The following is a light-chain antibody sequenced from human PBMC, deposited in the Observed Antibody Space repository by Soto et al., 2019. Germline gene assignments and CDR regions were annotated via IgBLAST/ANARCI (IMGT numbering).Light chain of an antibody. V-gene: IGLV1-44*01. CDR1: SSNIESHS. CDR2: TNN. Sequence: QSVVTQPPSASGTPGQRITISCSGSSSNIESHSVNWYQQVPGTAPKLLIKTNNQRPSGVPDRFSGSKSGASASLTITGLQPEDEADYYCATWDDSRKGVFGTGTKLTVL. J-gene: IGLJ1*01. CDR3: ATWDDSRKGV.